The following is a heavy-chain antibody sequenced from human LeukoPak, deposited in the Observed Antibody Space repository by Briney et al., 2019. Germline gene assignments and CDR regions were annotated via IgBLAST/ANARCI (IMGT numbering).Heavy chain of an antibody. D-gene: IGHD5-24*01. CDR2: IYTSGST. J-gene: IGHJ4*02. CDR3: AREGIEMATTYFDY. V-gene: IGHV4-4*08. CDR1: GDSISGYC. Sequence: SETLSLTCTVSGDSISGYCWSWIRQPPGKGLEWIGRIYTSGSTNYNPSLKSRVTISVDTSKNQFSLKLSSVTAADTAVYYCAREGIEMATTYFDYWGQGTLVTVSS.